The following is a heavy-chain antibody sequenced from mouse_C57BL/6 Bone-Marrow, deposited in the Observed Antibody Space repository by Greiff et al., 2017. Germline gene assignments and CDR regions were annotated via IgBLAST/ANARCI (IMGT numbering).Heavy chain of an antibody. V-gene: IGHV5-2*01. J-gene: IGHJ2*01. Sequence: DVMLVESGGGLVQPGESLKLSCESNEYEFPSHDMSWVRKTPEKRLELVAAINSDGGSTYYPDTMARRFIISRDNTKMTLYLQMSSLWSVDTALYYCSNLLQLFDYWGQGTTLTVSS. D-gene: IGHD1-1*01. CDR2: INSDGGST. CDR1: EYEFPSHD. CDR3: SNLLQLFDY.